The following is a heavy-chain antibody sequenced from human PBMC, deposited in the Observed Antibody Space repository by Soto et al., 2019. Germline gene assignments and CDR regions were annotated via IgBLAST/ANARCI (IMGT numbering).Heavy chain of an antibody. CDR3: ARGGGTILAPLP. CDR2: INPNSGAT. Sequence: QVQLVQSGAEVKKPGASVKVSCKASGYTFTGYFMHWVRQAPGQGLEWMGWINPNSGATKYAQKVQGRVTWTRDTSINTVYMELSMLRSDDTAIYFCARGGGTILAPLPWGQGTLVTVSS. CDR1: GYTFTGYF. V-gene: IGHV1-2*02. D-gene: IGHD3-10*01. J-gene: IGHJ5*02.